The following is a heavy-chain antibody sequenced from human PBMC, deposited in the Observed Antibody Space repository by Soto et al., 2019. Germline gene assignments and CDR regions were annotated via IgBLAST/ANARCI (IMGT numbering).Heavy chain of an antibody. CDR2: IYSGGST. CDR3: ARDPGGVLRYFDYNLGY. V-gene: IGHV3-66*01. J-gene: IGHJ4*02. D-gene: IGHD3-9*01. Sequence: EVQLVESGGGLVQPGGSLRLSCAASGFTVSSNYMSWVRQAPGKGLEWVSVIYSGGSTYYADSVKGRFTISRDNSKNTLYLQMNSLRAEDTAVYYCARDPGGVLRYFDYNLGYWGQGTLVTVSS. CDR1: GFTVSSNY.